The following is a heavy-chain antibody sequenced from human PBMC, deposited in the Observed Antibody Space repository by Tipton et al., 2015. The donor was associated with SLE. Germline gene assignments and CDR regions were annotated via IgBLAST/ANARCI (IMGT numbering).Heavy chain of an antibody. CDR2: INHSGST. CDR3: ARGLSSLDYVWGSYRSYYYYYMDV. V-gene: IGHV4-34*01. D-gene: IGHD3-16*02. CDR1: GGSFSGYY. Sequence: TLSLTCAVYGGSFSGYYWSWIRQPPGKGLEWIGEINHSGSTNYNPSLKSRVTISVDTSKNQFSLKLSSVTAADTAVYYCARGLSSLDYVWGSYRSYYYYYMDVWGKGTTVTVSS. J-gene: IGHJ6*03.